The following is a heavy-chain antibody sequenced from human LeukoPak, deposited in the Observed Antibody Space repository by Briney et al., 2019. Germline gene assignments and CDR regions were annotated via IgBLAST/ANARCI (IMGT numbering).Heavy chain of an antibody. CDR2: ISGSGDNT. Sequence: GGSLRLSCAASGFTFSNYAMSWVRQAPGKGLEWVSAISGSGDNTYYADSVKGRFTVSRDNSKNTLYVQMKSLRAEDTAVYYCAKDFVVVPGNVNYFDYWGQGTLVTVSS. CDR3: AKDFVVVPGNVNYFDY. CDR1: GFTFSNYA. J-gene: IGHJ4*02. V-gene: IGHV3-23*01. D-gene: IGHD2-21*02.